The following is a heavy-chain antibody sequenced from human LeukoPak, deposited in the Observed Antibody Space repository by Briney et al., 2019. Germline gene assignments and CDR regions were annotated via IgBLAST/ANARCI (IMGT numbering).Heavy chain of an antibody. CDR1: GFTFSSYG. D-gene: IGHD6-13*01. J-gene: IGHJ4*02. Sequence: PGGSLRLSCAASGFTFSSYGMTWVRQAPGKGLEWVANIKQDGSEKFYMDSVKGRFTISRDNAKNSLYLQMNSLRAEDTAVYYCARDSPYSSMWYYFDYWGQGTLVTVSS. CDR2: IKQDGSEK. V-gene: IGHV3-7*01. CDR3: ARDSPYSSMWYYFDY.